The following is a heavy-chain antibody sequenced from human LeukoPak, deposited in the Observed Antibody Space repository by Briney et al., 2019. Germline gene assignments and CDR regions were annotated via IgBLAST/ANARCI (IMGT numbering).Heavy chain of an antibody. CDR2: IYTSGST. V-gene: IGHV4-4*07. Sequence: SETLSLTCTVSGGSISNHYWSWIRQPAGKGLEWIGRIYTSGSTNYNPSLKSRVTMSVDTSKNQFSLKLSSVTAADTAVYYCARDLRVADYYGSGAGGWFDPWGQGTLVTVSS. CDR1: GGSISNHY. CDR3: ARDLRVADYYGSGAGGWFDP. J-gene: IGHJ5*02. D-gene: IGHD3-10*01.